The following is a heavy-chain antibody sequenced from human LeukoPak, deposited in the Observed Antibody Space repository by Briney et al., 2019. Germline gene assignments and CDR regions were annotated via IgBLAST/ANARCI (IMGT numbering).Heavy chain of an antibody. V-gene: IGHV4-38-2*01. J-gene: IGHJ4*02. Sequence: PSETLSLTCAVCGYSISSGYYWGWIQQRPGKGLEWIVSIYHSGSTYYNPSLKSRVTIPVDTSKNQFSLKLSSVTAAYTGVYYCARRIRVATTLVYDYWGQATLVTVSP. CDR2: IYHSGST. CDR1: GYSISSGYY. CDR3: ARRIRVATTLVYDY. D-gene: IGHD1-26*01.